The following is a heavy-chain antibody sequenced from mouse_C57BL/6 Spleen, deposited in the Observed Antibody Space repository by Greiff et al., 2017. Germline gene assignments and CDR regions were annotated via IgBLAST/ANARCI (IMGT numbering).Heavy chain of an antibody. CDR2: ISSGSSTI. V-gene: IGHV5-17*01. CDR1: GFTFSDDG. Sequence: DVQLVESGGGLVKPGGSLKLSCAASGFTFSDDGMHWVRQAPEKGLEWVAYISSGSSTIYYADTVKGRFTISRDNAKNTLFLQMTSLRSEDTAMYYCARGRTFDYWGQGTTLAVSS. CDR3: ARGRTFDY. J-gene: IGHJ2*01.